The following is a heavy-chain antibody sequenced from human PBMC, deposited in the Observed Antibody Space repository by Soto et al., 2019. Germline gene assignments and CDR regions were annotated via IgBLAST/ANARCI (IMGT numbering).Heavy chain of an antibody. J-gene: IGHJ4*02. V-gene: IGHV3-74*01. CDR3: ARGDGDRLDGQGYLARH. D-gene: IGHD3-16*01. Sequence: EVQLVESGGGSIQPGGSLRLSCVASGFTFSSYWMHWVRQAPGKGLVWVSRIKSDGSGTYYADSVEGRLTISRDNAKNTLYQQMNSLRDEDTAVYYCARGDGDRLDGQGYLARHWGQGTLVTVSS. CDR2: IKSDGSGT. CDR1: GFTFSSYW.